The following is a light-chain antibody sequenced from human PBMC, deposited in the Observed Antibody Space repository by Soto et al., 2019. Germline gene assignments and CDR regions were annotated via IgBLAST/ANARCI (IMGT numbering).Light chain of an antibody. CDR2: GVS. CDR3: QQYNNWPYT. V-gene: IGKV3D-15*01. J-gene: IGKJ2*01. CDR1: QYINTR. Sequence: EIVLTQSPATLSSFPGDRVTLSCRASQYINTRLAWYQHRPGQAPRLLIYGVSNRATGIPDRFSGSGSGTDFTLTINSLQSEDYAVYFCQQYNNWPYTFGQGTKVDIK.